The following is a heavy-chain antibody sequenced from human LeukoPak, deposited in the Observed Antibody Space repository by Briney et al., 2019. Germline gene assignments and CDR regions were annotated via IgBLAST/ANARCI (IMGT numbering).Heavy chain of an antibody. Sequence: GGSLRLSCAASGFTFSSYAMHWVRQAPGKGLEWVAVISYDGSNKYYADSVKGRFTISRDNSKNTLYLQMNSLRAEDTAVYYCARDKRGYYDSSGPDAFDIWGQGTMVTVSS. CDR2: ISYDGSNK. V-gene: IGHV3-30*04. CDR1: GFTFSSYA. CDR3: ARDKRGYYDSSGPDAFDI. J-gene: IGHJ3*02. D-gene: IGHD3-22*01.